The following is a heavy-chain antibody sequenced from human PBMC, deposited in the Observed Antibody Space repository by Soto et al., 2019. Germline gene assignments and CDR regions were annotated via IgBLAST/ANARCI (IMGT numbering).Heavy chain of an antibody. CDR2: IYSGGST. CDR1: GLPVSRTQ. V-gene: IGHV3-53*01. Sequence: GGSLRLSCAVSGLPVSRTQMSLVRQSPGKGLQWVSVIYSGGSTYYANAVKGRFTISRDISENTVYLELDKLTVDDTAVYYCARAREPEYSSDIFFDYWGRGTLVTVSS. J-gene: IGHJ4*02. CDR3: ARAREPEYSSDIFFDY. D-gene: IGHD6-25*01.